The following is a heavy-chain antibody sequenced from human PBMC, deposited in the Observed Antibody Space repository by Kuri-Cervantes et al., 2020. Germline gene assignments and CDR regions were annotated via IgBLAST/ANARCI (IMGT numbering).Heavy chain of an antibody. CDR1: GYTFTSYD. CDR2: MNPNSGNT. Sequence: ASVKVSCKASGYTFTSYDINWVRQATGQGLEWMGWMNPNSGNTGYAQKFQGRATMTRNTSISTAYMELSSLRSEDTAVYYCARDQQLVWVAFDIWGQGTMVTVSS. J-gene: IGHJ3*02. V-gene: IGHV1-8*01. D-gene: IGHD6-13*01. CDR3: ARDQQLVWVAFDI.